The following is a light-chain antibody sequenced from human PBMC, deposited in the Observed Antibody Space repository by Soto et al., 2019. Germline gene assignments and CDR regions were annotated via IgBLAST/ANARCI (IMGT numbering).Light chain of an antibody. V-gene: IGLV2-14*03. CDR2: DVS. J-gene: IGLJ1*01. CDR3: SPYLSATLYV. Sequence: QSALTQPASVSGSPGQSITISCAGTSSDVGGYDFVSWYQHHPGKAPKLMIYDVSNRPSGVSNRFSGSKSGNTASLTISGLQVEAGVDYTSSPYLSATLYVFGTGTKFPVL. CDR1: SSDVGGYDF.